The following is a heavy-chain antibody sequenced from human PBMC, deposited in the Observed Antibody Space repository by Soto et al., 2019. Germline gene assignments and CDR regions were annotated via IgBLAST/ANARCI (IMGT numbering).Heavy chain of an antibody. V-gene: IGHV3-30*18. CDR3: AKDLQSYGDYDYYCYGMDV. CDR2: ISYDGTNK. Sequence: QVQLVESGGGEVQPGRSLTLSCAASGFTFSTYGMHWVGQTPGKGLEWVAVISYDGTNKFYSDSVKGRFTISRDNFKNTMTLQMNSLRPDDTAVYSCAKDLQSYGDYDYYCYGMDVWGLGTRVTVSS. D-gene: IGHD4-17*01. J-gene: IGHJ6*02. CDR1: GFTFSTYG.